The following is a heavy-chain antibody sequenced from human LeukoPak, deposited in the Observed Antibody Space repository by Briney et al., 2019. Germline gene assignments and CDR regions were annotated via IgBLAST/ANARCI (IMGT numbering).Heavy chain of an antibody. V-gene: IGHV1-69*13. Sequence: SVKVSCKASGYTFTSYGISWVRQAPGQGLEWMGGIIPIFGTANYAQKFQGRVTITADESTSTAYMELSSLRSEDTAVYYCARDYYGSGRDWFDPWGQGTLVTVSS. J-gene: IGHJ5*02. CDR1: GYTFTSYG. D-gene: IGHD3-10*01. CDR2: IIPIFGTA. CDR3: ARDYYGSGRDWFDP.